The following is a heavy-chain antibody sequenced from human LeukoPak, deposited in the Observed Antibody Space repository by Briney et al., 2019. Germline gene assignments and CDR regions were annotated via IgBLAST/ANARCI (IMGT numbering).Heavy chain of an antibody. J-gene: IGHJ4*02. V-gene: IGHV5-51*04. CDR2: IYPADSDT. Sequence: GESLKISCQISGYIFTTYWIAWVRQMPGKGLEWMGVIYPADSDTKYSPSFQGQVTFSVDKPISTAYLQWNSLKASDTAMYYCARRPAFYFDYWGQGTLVTVSS. CDR1: GYIFTTYW. CDR3: ARRPAFYFDY. D-gene: IGHD6-6*01.